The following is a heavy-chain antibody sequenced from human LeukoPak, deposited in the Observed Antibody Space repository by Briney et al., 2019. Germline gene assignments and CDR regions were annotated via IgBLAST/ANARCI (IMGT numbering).Heavy chain of an antibody. V-gene: IGHV4-4*07. J-gene: IGHJ3*02. D-gene: IGHD2-2*01. CDR3: ARDGPIIVVVPAASHDAFDI. CDR1: GGSISSYY. CDR2: IYTSGST. Sequence: SETLSLTCTVSGGSISSYYWSWIRQPAGKGLEWIGRIYTSGSTNYNPSLKSRVTMSVDTSKNQFSLKLSSVTAADTAVYYCARDGPIIVVVPAASHDAFDIWGQGTMVTVSS.